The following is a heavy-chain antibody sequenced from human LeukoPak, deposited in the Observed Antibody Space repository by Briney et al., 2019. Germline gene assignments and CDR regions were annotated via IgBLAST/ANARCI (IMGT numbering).Heavy chain of an antibody. V-gene: IGHV3-23*01. D-gene: IGHD3-3*01. CDR2: IDGSGHTT. J-gene: IGHJ5*02. CDR1: GFTFTSHV. CDR3: ARESIRSGSLKWFDP. Sequence: AGGSLRLSCAASGFTFTSHVMSWVRQTPGKELEWVSAIDGSGHTTYYADSVRGRFIISRDNSKKMLYLQMNSLRAEDTATYYCARESIRSGSLKWFDPWGQGTLVTVSS.